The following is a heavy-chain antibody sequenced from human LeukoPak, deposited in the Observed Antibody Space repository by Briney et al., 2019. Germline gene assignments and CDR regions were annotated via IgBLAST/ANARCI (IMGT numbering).Heavy chain of an antibody. CDR3: ARHVGRAGDEPYFDY. Sequence: PSETLSLTCTVSGGSISSRRYYWGWSREPPGQGLEWSGSIYNSGIMYYDPSLKSRVTISVDTSKNQFSLNLISVTAADTAVYYCARHVGRAGDEPYFDYWGQGALVTVSS. D-gene: IGHD4-17*01. J-gene: IGHJ4*02. CDR1: GGSISSRRYY. CDR2: IYNSGIM. V-gene: IGHV4-39*01.